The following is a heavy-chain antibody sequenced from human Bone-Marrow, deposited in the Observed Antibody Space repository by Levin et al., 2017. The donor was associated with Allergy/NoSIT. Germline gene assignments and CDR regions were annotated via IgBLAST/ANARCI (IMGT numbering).Heavy chain of an antibody. J-gene: IGHJ6*02. CDR1: GGSVSGGSYH. CDR3: ARGLAITASRTRGLDV. CDR2: IYDNGGA. Sequence: PSETLSLTCSVSGGSVSGGSYHWNWIRQSPGKGLEYIGYIYDNGGANYNPSFKSRSTISVDTSKNQFSLRLTSVTATDTGVYYCARGLAITASRTRGLDVWGQGTTVIVSS. D-gene: IGHD5-12*01. V-gene: IGHV4-61*01.